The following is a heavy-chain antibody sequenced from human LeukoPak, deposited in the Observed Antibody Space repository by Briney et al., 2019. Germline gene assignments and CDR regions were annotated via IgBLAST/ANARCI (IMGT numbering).Heavy chain of an antibody. CDR1: GPSVNSYY. CDR2: ISDSGRT. CDR3: TKGYYEPFDS. V-gene: IGHV4-59*02. J-gene: IGHJ4*02. D-gene: IGHD3-22*01. Sequence: SDTLSLTCTVSGPSVNSYYWDWIRQPPGKGLEWIGCISDSGRTYYNPSLKSRDNISLGTSNNQFSLRLTSVTAADSAMYYCTKGYYEPFDSWGQGTLVTVSS.